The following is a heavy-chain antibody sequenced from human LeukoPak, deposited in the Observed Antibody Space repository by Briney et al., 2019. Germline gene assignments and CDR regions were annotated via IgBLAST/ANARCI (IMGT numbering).Heavy chain of an antibody. D-gene: IGHD3-22*01. V-gene: IGHV5-51*01. J-gene: IGHJ4*02. CDR1: GYXFNAYW. Sequence: GASLKISCNGSGYXFNAYWISWVRRMPEKGLEWMGIIYPDDSDTRYSPSFQGQVTISADKSVSIAYLQWSSLKASDTAMYYCARQLDYYDKRDYWGQGTLVSVAS. CDR3: ARQLDYYDKRDY. CDR2: IYPDDSDT.